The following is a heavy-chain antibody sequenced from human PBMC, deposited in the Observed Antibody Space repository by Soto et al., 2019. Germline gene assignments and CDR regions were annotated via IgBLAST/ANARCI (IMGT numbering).Heavy chain of an antibody. J-gene: IGHJ4*02. CDR1: GYTFTSYD. Sequence: GASVKVSCKASGYTFTSYDINWVRQATGQGLEWMGWMNPNSGNTGYAQKFQGRVTMTRNTSISTAYMALSSLRSEDTAVYYCVREGDSSGYYRFGYWGQGTLVTVSS. V-gene: IGHV1-8*01. CDR3: VREGDSSGYYRFGY. D-gene: IGHD3-22*01. CDR2: MNPNSGNT.